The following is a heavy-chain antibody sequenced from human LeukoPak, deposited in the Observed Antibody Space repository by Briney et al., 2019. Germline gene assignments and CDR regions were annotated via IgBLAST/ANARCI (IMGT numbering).Heavy chain of an antibody. CDR1: GFTFSTHN. CDR3: ASLVGATTKPDSDY. D-gene: IGHD1-26*01. Sequence: GGSLRLSCAASGFTFSTHNMNWVRQAPGKGLEWVSSISYSSSYIYYADSVKGRFTISRDNAESSLYLQMNSLRVEDTAVYYCASLVGATTKPDSDYWGQGTLVTVSS. V-gene: IGHV3-21*01. J-gene: IGHJ4*02. CDR2: ISYSSSYI.